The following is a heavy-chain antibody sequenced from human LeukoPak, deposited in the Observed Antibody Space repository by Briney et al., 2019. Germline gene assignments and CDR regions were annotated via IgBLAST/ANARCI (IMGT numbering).Heavy chain of an antibody. V-gene: IGHV4-34*01. CDR3: ASRDILTGYPYNWFDP. Sequence: SETLSLTCAVYGGSFSGYYWSWIRQPPGKGLAWIGEINHSGSTNYKPSLKSRVTISEDTSKNQFSLKLSSVTAADTAVYYCASRDILTGYPYNWFDPWGQGTLVTVSS. J-gene: IGHJ5*02. CDR1: GGSFSGYY. CDR2: INHSGST. D-gene: IGHD3-9*01.